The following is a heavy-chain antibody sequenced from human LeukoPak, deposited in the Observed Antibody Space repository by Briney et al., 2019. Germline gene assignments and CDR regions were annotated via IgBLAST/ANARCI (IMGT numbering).Heavy chain of an antibody. V-gene: IGHV4-34*01. D-gene: IGHD3-9*01. CDR1: GGSFSGYY. Sequence: PSETLSLTCAVYGGSFSGYYWSWIRQPPGKGLEWTGEINHSGSTNYNPSLKSRVTISVDTSKNQFSLKLSSVTAADTAVYYCARGVEGDILNWGQGTLVTVSS. J-gene: IGHJ4*02. CDR2: INHSGST. CDR3: ARGVEGDILN.